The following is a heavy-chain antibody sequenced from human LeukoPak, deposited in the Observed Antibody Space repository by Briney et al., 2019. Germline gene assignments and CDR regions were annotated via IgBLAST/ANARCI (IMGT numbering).Heavy chain of an antibody. CDR3: ARDKSNGIGIVY. Sequence: GASVKVSCKASGYTFTDYSMHWVRQAPGQGLEWMGWINPNSGGASYAQKFQGRVTMTRDTSIDTVYMDLSSLRSDDTALYYCARDKSNGIGIVYWGQGTPVTVSS. CDR2: INPNSGGA. D-gene: IGHD1-26*01. CDR1: GYTFTDYS. J-gene: IGHJ4*02. V-gene: IGHV1-2*02.